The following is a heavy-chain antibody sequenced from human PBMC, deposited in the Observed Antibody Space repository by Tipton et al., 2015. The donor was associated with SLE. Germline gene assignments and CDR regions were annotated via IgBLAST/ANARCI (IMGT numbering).Heavy chain of an antibody. CDR3: ARGGPTVTTAFDI. V-gene: IGHV4-59*01. CDR1: GGSISSYY. Sequence: LRLSCTVSGGSISSYYWSWIRQPPGKGLEWIGYIYYSGSTNYNPSLKSRVTIPVDTSKNQFSLKLSSVTAADTAVYYCARGGPTVTTAFDIWGQGTMVTVSS. D-gene: IGHD4-17*01. J-gene: IGHJ3*02. CDR2: IYYSGST.